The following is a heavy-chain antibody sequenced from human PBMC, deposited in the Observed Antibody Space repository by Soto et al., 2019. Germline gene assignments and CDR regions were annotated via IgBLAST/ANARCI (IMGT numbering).Heavy chain of an antibody. CDR2: ISGSGTST. Sequence: EVQLLESGGGLVQPGGSLRLSCEASGFTFSTFAMSWVRQAPGKGPEWVSGISGSGTSTYYADSVKGRFTISRDNSKNTLYLQRNSLRDEDTAVYYCAKTEQWLIAYFDYWGQRTLVTVSS. CDR1: GFTFSTFA. J-gene: IGHJ4*02. V-gene: IGHV3-23*01. D-gene: IGHD6-19*01. CDR3: AKTEQWLIAYFDY.